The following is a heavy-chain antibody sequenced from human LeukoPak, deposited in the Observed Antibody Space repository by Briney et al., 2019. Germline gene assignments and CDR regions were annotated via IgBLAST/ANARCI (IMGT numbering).Heavy chain of an antibody. CDR2: IYFPGTT. D-gene: IGHD3-10*01. Sequence: PSETLSLTCTVSGGSVSNSSYYWGWIRQPPGKGLEWIGSIYFPGTTYYNPSLKSRVTMSVDRSRNQFSLKLSSVTAADTALYFCARDIRNSGSYYSDYWGRGTLVTVSS. CDR3: ARDIRNSGSYYSDY. CDR1: GGSVSNSSYY. J-gene: IGHJ4*02. V-gene: IGHV4-39*07.